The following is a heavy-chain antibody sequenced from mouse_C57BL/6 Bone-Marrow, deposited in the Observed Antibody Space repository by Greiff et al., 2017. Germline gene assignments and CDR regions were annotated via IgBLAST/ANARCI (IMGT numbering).Heavy chain of an antibody. CDR1: GYTFTSYG. J-gene: IGHJ2*01. D-gene: IGHD1-1*01. Sequence: QVQLQQSGAELARPGASVKLSCKASGYTFTSYGISWVKQRTGQGLEWIGEISPRSGNTYYNEKFKGKATLTADNSSSTAYMELRSLTAEDSAVYVCARSGGYYGRLDYWGQGTTLTVSS. CDR2: ISPRSGNT. V-gene: IGHV1-81*01. CDR3: ARSGGYYGRLDY.